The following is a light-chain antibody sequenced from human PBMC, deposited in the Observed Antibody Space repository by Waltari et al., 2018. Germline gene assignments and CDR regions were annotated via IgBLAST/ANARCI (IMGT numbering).Light chain of an antibody. Sequence: DIQMTQSPSTLSASVGDRVTITCRASQTIRSWLAWYQHKPGKDPKLLIYKASNLESGVPSSFSGSGSGTEFTLTVSSLQPDDFATYYCQQYDSYPWTFGQGTKVEI. V-gene: IGKV1-5*03. CDR2: KAS. J-gene: IGKJ1*01. CDR3: QQYDSYPWT. CDR1: QTIRSW.